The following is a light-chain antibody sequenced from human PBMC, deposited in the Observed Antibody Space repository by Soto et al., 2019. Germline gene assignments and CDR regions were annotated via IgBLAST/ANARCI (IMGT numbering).Light chain of an antibody. Sequence: EVVMTQSPATLSVSKGERVALSCRASQSISINLAWIQQKPGQGPRLLMIGASTRATGVPDRFSGSGSGTEFTLTINSLQSDDFATYYCQQYDKSPPWTFGQGGMVDNK. CDR2: GAS. CDR3: QQYDKSPPWT. CDR1: QSISIN. J-gene: IGKJ1*01. V-gene: IGKV3-15*01.